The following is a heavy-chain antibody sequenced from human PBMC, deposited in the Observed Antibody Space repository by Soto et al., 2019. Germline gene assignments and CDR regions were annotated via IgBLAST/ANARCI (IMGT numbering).Heavy chain of an antibody. CDR2: IYPGDSDT. D-gene: IGHD2-21*02. CDR3: ARPSAYCGGDCYYGY. Sequence: GESLKISCKGSGYSFTSYWIGWVRQMPGKGLEWMGIIYPGDSDTRYSPSFQGQVTISADKSISTAYLQWSSLKASDTAMYYCARPSAYCGGDCYYGYWGQGTLVTVSS. V-gene: IGHV5-51*01. CDR1: GYSFTSYW. J-gene: IGHJ4*02.